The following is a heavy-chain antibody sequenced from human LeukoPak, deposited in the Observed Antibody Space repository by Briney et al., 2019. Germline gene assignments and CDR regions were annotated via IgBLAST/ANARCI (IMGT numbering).Heavy chain of an antibody. V-gene: IGHV3-23*01. CDR1: GFTFSSYA. CDR3: ARSSSPGPDAFDI. Sequence: HPGGSLRLSCAASGFTFSSYAMSWVRQAPGKGLEWVSAISGSGGSTYYADSVKGRFTISRDNAKNSLYLQMNSLRAEDTAVYYCARSSSPGPDAFDIWGQGTMVTVSS. CDR2: ISGSGGST. D-gene: IGHD2-15*01. J-gene: IGHJ3*02.